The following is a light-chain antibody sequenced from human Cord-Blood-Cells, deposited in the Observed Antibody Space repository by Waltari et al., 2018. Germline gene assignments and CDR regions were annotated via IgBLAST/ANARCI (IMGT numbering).Light chain of an antibody. Sequence: QSALTQPRSVSGSPGQSVTSSCTGTSSDVGGYNYVPGYQQHPGKAPKLMIYDVSKRPSGVPDRFSGSKSGNTASLTISGLQAEDEADYYCCSYAGSYTWVFGGGTKLTVL. CDR2: DVS. V-gene: IGLV2-11*01. J-gene: IGLJ3*02. CDR1: SSDVGGYNY. CDR3: CSYAGSYTWV.